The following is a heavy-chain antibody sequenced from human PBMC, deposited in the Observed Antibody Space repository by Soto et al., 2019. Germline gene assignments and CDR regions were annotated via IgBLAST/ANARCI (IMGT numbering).Heavy chain of an antibody. CDR3: AGHDSSGWFWGGGRTYGMDV. CDR1: GLTFSTYG. Sequence: EMQLLESGGALEQPGGSLRLSCTASGLTFSTYGMTWVRLPPGRGLDYLSAISSSGDKTWYADSVKGRFTISRDNSKGTLYLQMNSLRGEETAIYYWAGHDSSGWFWGGGRTYGMDVWGQGTTVTVSS. D-gene: IGHD6-19*01. CDR2: ISSSGDKT. J-gene: IGHJ6*02. V-gene: IGHV3-23*01.